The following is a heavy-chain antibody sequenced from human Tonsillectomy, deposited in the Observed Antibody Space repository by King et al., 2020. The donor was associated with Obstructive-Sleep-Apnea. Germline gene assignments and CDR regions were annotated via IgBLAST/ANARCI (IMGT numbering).Heavy chain of an antibody. Sequence: VQLVESGGGLVKPGESLRLSCATSGFTFTDAWMSWVRQAPGKGLEWVGRIRITTDVATTDYAAPVKGRFTISRDVSKTTLFLQMNSLETEDTALYFCTTEPGSGAAYFDFWGQGTLVTVSS. CDR2: IRITTDVATT. J-gene: IGHJ4*02. CDR3: TTEPGSGAAYFDF. D-gene: IGHD3-10*01. V-gene: IGHV3-15*01. CDR1: GFTFTDAW.